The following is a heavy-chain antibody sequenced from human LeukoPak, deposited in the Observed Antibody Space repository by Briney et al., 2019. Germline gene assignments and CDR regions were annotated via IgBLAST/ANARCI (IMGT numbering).Heavy chain of an antibody. D-gene: IGHD5-24*01. V-gene: IGHV3-53*01. Sequence: GGSLRLSCAASGFTVSSNYMSWVRQAPGKGLEWVSVIYSGGSKYYADSVKGRFTISRDNSKNTLYLQMNSLRAEDTAVYYCARVSGLEMATLRYWGQGTLVTVSS. CDR1: GFTVSSNY. J-gene: IGHJ4*02. CDR2: IYSGGSK. CDR3: ARVSGLEMATLRY.